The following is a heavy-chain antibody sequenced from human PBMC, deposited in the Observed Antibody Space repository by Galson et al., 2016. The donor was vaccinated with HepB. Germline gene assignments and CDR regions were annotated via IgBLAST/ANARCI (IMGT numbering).Heavy chain of an antibody. J-gene: IGHJ4*02. CDR2: ISAHNGNT. CDR3: ARDGWYLAY. V-gene: IGHV1-18*01. CDR1: GYTFKSYG. Sequence: SVKVSCKASGYTFKSYGISWVRQAPGQGLEWLGWISAHNGNTNYAQTLQGRVTMTTDAFTTTAYMELRSVRSDDAAVYYCARDGWYLAYWGQGTLVTVSA. D-gene: IGHD2-15*01.